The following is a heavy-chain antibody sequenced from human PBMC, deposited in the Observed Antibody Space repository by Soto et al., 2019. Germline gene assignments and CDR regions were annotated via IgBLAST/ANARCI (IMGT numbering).Heavy chain of an antibody. CDR3: ARSGRQLVASSWLDP. D-gene: IGHD6-6*01. J-gene: IGHJ5*02. Sequence: QVELVQSGAEVKKPGASVKVSCKASGFTLTDYYIHWVRQAPGQGLEWMGWINLKSGGTNYAQKFQDRVTMTRDTSISTAYVDLSNLRSDDTAVYYCARSGRQLVASSWLDPWGQGTLVSVSS. CDR1: GFTLTDYY. CDR2: INLKSGGT. V-gene: IGHV1-2*02.